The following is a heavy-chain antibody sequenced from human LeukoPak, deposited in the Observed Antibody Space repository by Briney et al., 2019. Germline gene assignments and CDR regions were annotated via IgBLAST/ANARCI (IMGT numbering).Heavy chain of an antibody. CDR1: GFTFSSYG. CDR2: ISGSGGST. CDR3: AKDGYNGDYPPDY. D-gene: IGHD4-17*01. Sequence: GGSLRLSCAASGFTFSSYGMSWVRQAPGKGLEWVSAISGSGGSTYYADSVKGRFTISRDNSKNTLYLQMSSLRAEDTAVYYCAKDGYNGDYPPDYWGQGTLVTVSS. J-gene: IGHJ4*02. V-gene: IGHV3-23*01.